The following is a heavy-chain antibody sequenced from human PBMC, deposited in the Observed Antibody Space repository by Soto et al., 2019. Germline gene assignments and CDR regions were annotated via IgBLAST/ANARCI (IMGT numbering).Heavy chain of an antibody. J-gene: IGHJ4*02. CDR2: ISSNGGTT. CDR3: VRRGSGNYDY. CDR1: GFTFSSYD. V-gene: IGHV3-64*01. Sequence: EVQLAESGGGMVQPGGSLRLSCVASGFTFSSYDMHWVRQAPGKGLEYVSSISSNGGTTYYGNSVKGRFTISRDNSKNTLYLQMGSLRAEEMAVYYCVRRGSGNYDYWGQGTLVTVSS. D-gene: IGHD1-7*01.